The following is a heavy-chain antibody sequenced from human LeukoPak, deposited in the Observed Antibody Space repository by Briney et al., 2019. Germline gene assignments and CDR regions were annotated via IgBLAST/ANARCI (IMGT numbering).Heavy chain of an antibody. V-gene: IGHV1-46*01. CDR2: INPSGGST. CDR3: ARDLRGSSGYYYPLGY. Sequence: ASVKVSCKASGYTFTSYYMHWVRQAPGQGLEWMGIINPSGGSTSYAQKFQGRVTMTRDTSTSTVYMELSSLRSEDTAVYYCARDLRGSSGYYYPLGYWGQGTLVTVSS. J-gene: IGHJ4*02. CDR1: GYTFTSYY. D-gene: IGHD3-22*01.